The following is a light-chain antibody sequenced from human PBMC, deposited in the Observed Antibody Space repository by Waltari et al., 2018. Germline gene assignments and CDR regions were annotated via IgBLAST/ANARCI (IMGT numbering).Light chain of an antibody. J-gene: IGKJ2*01. CDR2: DAS. CDR1: QSVSST. CDR3: QQRSNWPRT. V-gene: IGKV3-11*01. Sequence: EIVLTQSPATLSVSPGERATLSCRASQSVSSTLACYQKKPGQVPRLLIDDASNRATGIPARFSGSWSGTDLALAISSLEQEDFAVYYCQQRSNWPRTFGKGTKLEIK.